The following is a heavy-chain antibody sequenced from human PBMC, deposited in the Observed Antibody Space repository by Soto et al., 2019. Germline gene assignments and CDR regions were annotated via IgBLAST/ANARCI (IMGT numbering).Heavy chain of an antibody. CDR2: ISAYTGET. D-gene: IGHD2-15*01. CDR3: AIIGSAVVLDY. Sequence: QVNLVQSATEVKKVGASVKVSCKASGYPFTSYAISWVRQARGQGPEWMGWISAYTGETRFAQKVQGRLTMTTDTPTTTAYMELKSLRSDDTAVYYCAIIGSAVVLDYWGQGTLVTVSS. CDR1: GYPFTSYA. V-gene: IGHV1-18*01. J-gene: IGHJ4*02.